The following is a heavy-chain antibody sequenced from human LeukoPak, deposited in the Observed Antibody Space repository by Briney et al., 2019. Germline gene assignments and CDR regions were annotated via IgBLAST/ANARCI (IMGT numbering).Heavy chain of an antibody. CDR1: GFTFSSYA. J-gene: IGHJ4*02. CDR3: ARGRAAAGVDY. CDR2: ISYDGSNK. Sequence: PGGSLRLSCAASGFTFSSYAMHWVRQAPGKGLEWVAVISYDGSNKYYADSVKGRFTISRDNSKNTLYLQMNSLRAEDTAVYYCARGRAAAGVDYWGQGTLVPVSS. V-gene: IGHV3-30-3*01. D-gene: IGHD6-13*01.